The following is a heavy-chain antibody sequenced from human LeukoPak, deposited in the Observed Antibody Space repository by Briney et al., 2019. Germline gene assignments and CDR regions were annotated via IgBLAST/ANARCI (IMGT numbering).Heavy chain of an antibody. Sequence: GGSLRLSCAASGFTVSSNYMSWVRQAPGEGLEWVSIIYSGGTTYYADSVKDRFTISRDNSKNTLYLQMNSLRAEDTAVYYCARAPRGTVTHDYWGQGTLVTVSS. CDR3: ARAPRGTVTHDY. V-gene: IGHV3-66*01. CDR1: GFTVSSNY. J-gene: IGHJ4*02. CDR2: IYSGGTT. D-gene: IGHD4-17*01.